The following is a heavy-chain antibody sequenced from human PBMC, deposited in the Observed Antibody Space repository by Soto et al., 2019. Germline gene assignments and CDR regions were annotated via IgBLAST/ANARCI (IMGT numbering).Heavy chain of an antibody. D-gene: IGHD3-16*02. J-gene: IGHJ4*02. Sequence: SETLSLTCTVSGGSISSDYWSWIRQPPGKGLEWIAYIHYSGSTNYNPSLKSRVAISGDTSKNQFSLKLSSVTAADTAVYYCARTVIGGFDYWGQGTLVTVSS. CDR3: ARTVIGGFDY. CDR1: GGSISSDY. V-gene: IGHV4-59*01. CDR2: IHYSGST.